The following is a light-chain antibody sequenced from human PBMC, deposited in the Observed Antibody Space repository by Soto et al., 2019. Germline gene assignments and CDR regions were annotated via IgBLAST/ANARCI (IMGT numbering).Light chain of an antibody. V-gene: IGKV3-20*01. CDR3: QQYGSSPYT. Sequence: ESVLTQSPGTLSLSQGERATLSCRASQSVSSSYLAWYQQKPGQTPRLLIYGASSRATGIPDGFSCSGSGTDFTLTISSLEPEDFAVYYCQQYGSSPYTFGQGTKLEIK. CDR1: QSVSSSY. CDR2: GAS. J-gene: IGKJ2*01.